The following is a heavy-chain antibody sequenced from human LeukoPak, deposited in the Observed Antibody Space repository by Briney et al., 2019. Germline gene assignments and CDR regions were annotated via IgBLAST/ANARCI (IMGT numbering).Heavy chain of an antibody. CDR1: GGSISSSSYY. D-gene: IGHD5-12*01. CDR3: ARELGYEEAFDI. CDR2: IYYSGST. V-gene: IGHV4-61*01. Sequence: SGALSLTCTVSGGSISSSSYYWGWIRQPPGKGLEWIGYIYYSGSTNYNPSLKSRVTISVDTSKNQFSLKLSSVTAADTAVYYCARELGYEEAFDIWGQGTMVTVSS. J-gene: IGHJ3*02.